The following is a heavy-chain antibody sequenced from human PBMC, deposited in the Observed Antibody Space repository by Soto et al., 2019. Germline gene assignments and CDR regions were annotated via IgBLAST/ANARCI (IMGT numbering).Heavy chain of an antibody. CDR1: GYTFTGYY. CDR2: INPNSGGT. J-gene: IGHJ6*03. V-gene: IGHV1-2*04. D-gene: IGHD6-13*01. CDR3: ARSVGGSSSYFRYYYYMDV. Sequence: ASVKASCKASGYTFTGYYMHCVQQAPGQGLEWMGWINPNSGGTNYAQKFQGWVTMTRDTSISTAYMELSRLRSDDTAVYYCARSVGGSSSYFRYYYYMDVWGKGTTVTVSS.